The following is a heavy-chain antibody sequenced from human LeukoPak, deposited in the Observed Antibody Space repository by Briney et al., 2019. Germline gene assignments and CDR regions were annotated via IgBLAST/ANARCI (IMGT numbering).Heavy chain of an antibody. D-gene: IGHD2-2*01. CDR3: VTEVPTKGGGQQLGYFVD. V-gene: IGHV3-23*01. J-gene: IGHJ4*02. CDR1: GFTFSRYA. CDR2: VSGSGAPT. Sequence: GGSLRLSCSASGFTFSRYAMSGVRQSPRKGLEGVSAVSGSGAPTYYAVSMKGRLTISRDHSKLTLFLQMKSLRTEDTATYYCVTEVPTKGGGQQLGYFVDWGQGTLVTVSS.